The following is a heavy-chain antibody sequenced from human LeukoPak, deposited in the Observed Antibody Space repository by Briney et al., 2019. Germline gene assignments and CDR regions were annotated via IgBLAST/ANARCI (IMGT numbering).Heavy chain of an antibody. J-gene: IGHJ6*02. CDR3: ARAPYYYGSGSRVGYYGMDV. Sequence: ASVKVSCKASGYTFTNFDINWVRQATGQGLEWMGWINPNSGGTNYAQKFQGRVTMTRDTSISTAYMELSRLRSDDTAVYYCARAPYYYGSGSRVGYYGMDVWGQGTTVTVSS. CDR1: GYTFTNFD. CDR2: INPNSGGT. V-gene: IGHV1-2*02. D-gene: IGHD3-10*01.